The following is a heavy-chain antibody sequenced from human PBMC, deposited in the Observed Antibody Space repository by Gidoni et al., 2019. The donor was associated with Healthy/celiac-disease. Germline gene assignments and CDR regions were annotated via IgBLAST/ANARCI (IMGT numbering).Heavy chain of an antibody. CDR2: IWYDGSNQ. V-gene: IGHV3-33*01. CDR3: ARAQGVAVTIDY. CDR1: GFTFSSYG. J-gene: IGHJ4*02. Sequence: PGRSLRLSCAASGFTFSSYGMHWVRQAPGKGLEWVAVIWYDGSNQYYADSVKGRFTISRDNSKNTLYLQMNSLRAEDTAVYYCARAQGVAVTIDYWVQGTLVTVSS. D-gene: IGHD6-19*01.